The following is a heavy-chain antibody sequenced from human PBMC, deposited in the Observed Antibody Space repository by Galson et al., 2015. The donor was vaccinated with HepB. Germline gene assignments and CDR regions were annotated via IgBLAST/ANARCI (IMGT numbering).Heavy chain of an antibody. J-gene: IGHJ4*02. CDR1: GFTFDDYA. CDR2: ISWNSGSI. V-gene: IGHV3-9*01. D-gene: IGHD3-10*01. CDR3: AKDMGREMGVWFGELLVFDY. Sequence: SLRLSCAASGFTFDDYAMHWVRQAPGKGLEWVSGISWNSGSIGYADSVKGRFTISRDDAKNSLYLQMNSLRAEDTALYYCAKDMGREMGVWFGELLVFDYWGQGTLVTVSS.